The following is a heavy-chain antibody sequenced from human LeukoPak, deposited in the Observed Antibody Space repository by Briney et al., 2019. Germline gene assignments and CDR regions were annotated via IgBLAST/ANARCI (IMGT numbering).Heavy chain of an antibody. CDR3: GKDEGDHVGGRSHYTARTYDVFDI. CDR1: GFTVINNY. CDR2: IYGTGST. D-gene: IGHD3-16*02. Sequence: GGSLRLSCAASGFTVINNYMSWVRQAPGKGLEWVSVIYGTGSTYYADSVKGRFTISRDKSKNTLYLQMNSLRAEDTAVYYCGKDEGDHVGGRSHYTARTYDVFDIWGQGTMVTVSS. V-gene: IGHV3-66*01. J-gene: IGHJ3*02.